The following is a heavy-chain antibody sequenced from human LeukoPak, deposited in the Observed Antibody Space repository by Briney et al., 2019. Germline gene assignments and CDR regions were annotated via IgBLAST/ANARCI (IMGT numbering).Heavy chain of an antibody. CDR2: IRYDGSNK. Sequence: GGSLRLSCAASGFTFSSYGMHWVRRAPGKGLEWVAFIRYDGSNKYYADSVKGRFTISRDNSKNTLYLQMNSLRAEDTAVYYCAKMGIVAAAGEDYWGQGTLVTVSS. J-gene: IGHJ4*02. D-gene: IGHD6-13*01. CDR3: AKMGIVAAAGEDY. V-gene: IGHV3-30*02. CDR1: GFTFSSYG.